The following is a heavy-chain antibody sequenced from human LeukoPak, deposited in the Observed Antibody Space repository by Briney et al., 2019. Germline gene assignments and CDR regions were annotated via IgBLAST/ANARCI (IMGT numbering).Heavy chain of an antibody. J-gene: IGHJ3*02. CDR2: IIPIFGTA. D-gene: IGHD2-2*01. CDR1: GGTFSSYA. V-gene: IGHV1-69*05. Sequence: ASVKVSCKASGGTFSSYAISWVRQAPGQGLEWVGGIIPIFGTANYAQKVKGRVTLTKDTSTDTAYMELSSLRSEDTAVYYCATDVPARPHDGDAFDIWGQGTMATVSS. CDR3: ATDVPARPHDGDAFDI.